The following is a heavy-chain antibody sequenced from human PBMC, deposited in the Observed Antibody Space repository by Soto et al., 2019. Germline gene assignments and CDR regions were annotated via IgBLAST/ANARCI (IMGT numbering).Heavy chain of an antibody. V-gene: IGHV4-59*01. CDR1: GESCSGYY. CDR2: IYYSGST. Sequence: SETLSLTCAVYGESCSGYYCSWTRQPPGKGLEWIGYIYYSGSTNYNPSLKSRVTISVDTSKNQFSLKLSSVTAADTAVYYCAREPPGYYYYYYGMDVWGKGTTVTVSS. CDR3: AREPPGYYYYYYGMDV. J-gene: IGHJ6*04. D-gene: IGHD1-1*01.